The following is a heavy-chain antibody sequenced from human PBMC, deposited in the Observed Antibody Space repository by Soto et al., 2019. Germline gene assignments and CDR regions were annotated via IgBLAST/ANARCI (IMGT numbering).Heavy chain of an antibody. CDR1: GYTFTSYG. CDR2: ISAYNGNT. Sequence: QVQLVQSGAEVKKPGASVKVSCKASGYTFTSYGISWVRQAPGQGLEWMGWISAYNGNTNYAQKLQGRGTMTKDTSQSTGYMELRSLRSDDTAVYYCARDKESGWSSDYWGQGTLVTVSS. CDR3: ARDKESGWSSDY. V-gene: IGHV1-18*01. J-gene: IGHJ4*02. D-gene: IGHD6-19*01.